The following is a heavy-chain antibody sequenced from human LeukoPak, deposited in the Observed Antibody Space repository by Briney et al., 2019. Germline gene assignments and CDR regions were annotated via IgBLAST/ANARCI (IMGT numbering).Heavy chain of an antibody. CDR3: ARGVVAAPQTFDY. J-gene: IGHJ4*02. V-gene: IGHV4-59*01. CDR2: IYFSGST. Sequence: PSETLSLTCTVSGDSIRSYDWSWIRQSPGKGLEWIGYIYFSGSTNYNPSLKSRVTISVDTSKNQFSLKLSSVTAADTAVYYCARGVVAAPQTFDYWGQGTLVTVSS. CDR1: GDSIRSYD. D-gene: IGHD2-15*01.